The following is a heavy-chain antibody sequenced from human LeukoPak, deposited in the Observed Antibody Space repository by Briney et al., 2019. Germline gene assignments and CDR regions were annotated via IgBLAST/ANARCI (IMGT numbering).Heavy chain of an antibody. CDR3: ARVNLPLAATPVPNFDY. J-gene: IGHJ4*02. CDR2: IYYSGTT. CDR1: GGPISRGGYY. D-gene: IGHD2-15*01. V-gene: IGHV4-31*03. Sequence: SQTLSLTCTVSGGPISRGGYYWSWTRQHPGTGLEWIGHIYYSGTTYYNPSLKSRLTISVDTSKNQFSLKLSSVTAADTAVYYCARVNLPLAATPVPNFDYWGQGTLVIVSS.